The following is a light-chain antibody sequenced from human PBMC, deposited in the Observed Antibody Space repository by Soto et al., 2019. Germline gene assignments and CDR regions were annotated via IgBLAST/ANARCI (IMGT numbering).Light chain of an antibody. J-gene: IGLJ3*02. V-gene: IGLV2-14*01. CDR1: SSDVGVYNY. CDR2: EVN. Sequence: QSALTQPASVSGSPGQSITISCTETSSDVGVYNYVSWYQQHPGKAPKLMIYEVNNRPSGVSNRFSGYKSGNTASLTISGLQAEDEADYYCSSYTSSSSLVFGGGTKLTVL. CDR3: SSYTSSSSLV.